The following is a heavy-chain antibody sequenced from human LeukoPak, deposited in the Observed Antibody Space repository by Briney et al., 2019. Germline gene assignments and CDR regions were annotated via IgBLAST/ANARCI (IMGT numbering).Heavy chain of an antibody. V-gene: IGHV3-11*01. J-gene: IGHJ4*02. CDR1: GFTFSDYY. CDR3: ARDTLDDY. Sequence: PGGSLRLSCAASGFTFSDYYMSWIRLAPGKGLEWISFISGSGTTIYYADSVKGRFSISRDNAKNSVFLQMNSLRAEDTAVYYCARDTLDDYWGQGTLVTVSS. CDR2: ISGSGTTI.